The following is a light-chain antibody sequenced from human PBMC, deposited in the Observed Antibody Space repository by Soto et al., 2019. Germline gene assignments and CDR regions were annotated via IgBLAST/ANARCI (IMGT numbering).Light chain of an antibody. CDR2: GAS. Sequence: DIQMTQSPSSLSASVGDRVTITCQASQDISNNLNWYQQKPGKAPKLLIHGASNLQTGVPSRFSGSGSGTDFAFTISSLQPEDIATYYCQQYENPPYTFGQGTKLEIK. CDR1: QDISNN. V-gene: IGKV1-33*01. J-gene: IGKJ2*01. CDR3: QQYENPPYT.